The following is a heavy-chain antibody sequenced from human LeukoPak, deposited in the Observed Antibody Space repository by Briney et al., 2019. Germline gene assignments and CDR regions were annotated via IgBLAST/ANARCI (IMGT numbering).Heavy chain of an antibody. CDR1: GGTFSRYA. V-gene: IGHV1-46*01. Sequence: ASVKVSCKASGGTFSRYAISWARQAPGQGLEWMGIINPSGGTSYAQKIQGRVTMTRDTSTTTVYMELSSLRSEDTAVYYCAREGVAATGLDYWGQGTLVTVSS. D-gene: IGHD6-13*01. CDR3: AREGVAATGLDY. CDR2: INPSGGT. J-gene: IGHJ4*02.